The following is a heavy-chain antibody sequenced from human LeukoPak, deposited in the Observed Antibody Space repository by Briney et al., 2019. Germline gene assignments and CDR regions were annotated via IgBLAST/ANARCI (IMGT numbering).Heavy chain of an antibody. CDR3: VKGTSAWYEMDS. V-gene: IGHV3-23*01. CDR2: ISGSGDRT. D-gene: IGHD6-19*01. J-gene: IGHJ4*02. CDR1: GFTFSSHA. Sequence: PGGSLRLSCAASGFTFSSHAMTWARQAPGKGLEWVSSISGSGDRTYYADSVKGRFTISRDNSKNTLYLQMDSLRAEDTAVYYCVKGTSAWYEMDSWGQGTLVTVSS.